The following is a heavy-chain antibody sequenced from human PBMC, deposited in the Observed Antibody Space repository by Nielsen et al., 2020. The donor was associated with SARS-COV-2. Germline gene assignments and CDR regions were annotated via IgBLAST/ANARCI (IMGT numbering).Heavy chain of an antibody. CDR2: FIPFLGKA. CDR1: GGTFRRHA. J-gene: IGHJ5*02. D-gene: IGHD2-2*02. V-gene: IGHV1-69*04. CDR3: AREGYCSSTSCYNNNWFDP. Sequence: SVKVSCKAYGGTFRRHAISWVRQAPGQGLEWMGRFIPFLGKANYAQKFQGRVTMTRDTSTSTVYMELSSLRSEDTAVYYCAREGYCSSTSCYNNNWFDPWGQGTLVTVS.